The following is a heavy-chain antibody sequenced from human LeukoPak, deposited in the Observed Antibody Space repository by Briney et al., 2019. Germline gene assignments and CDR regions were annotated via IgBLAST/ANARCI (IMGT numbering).Heavy chain of an antibody. V-gene: IGHV4-34*01. CDR1: GESFSGYY. J-gene: IGHJ4*02. D-gene: IGHD5-18*01. Sequence: SETLSLTCGAFGESFSGYYWDWIRQAPGKGLEWIGKINHSGRTYYNPSLKSRVTISLDTSKNQFSLKLKYVTAADTAVYYCARVGYSYGRKTDFWGQGTLVTVSS. CDR2: INHSGRT. CDR3: ARVGYSYGRKTDF.